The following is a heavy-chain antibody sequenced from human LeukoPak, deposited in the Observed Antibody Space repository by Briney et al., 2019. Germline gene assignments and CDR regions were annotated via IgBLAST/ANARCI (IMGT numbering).Heavy chain of an antibody. CDR1: GYTLTELS. Sequence: GSVKVSCKVSGYTLTELSMHWVRQAPGKGLEWWGGFDPEDGETTYAQKFQGRVTMTEDTSTDTAYMELSSLRSEDTAAYYCATERACSSTSCYFDYWGQGTLVTVSS. V-gene: IGHV1-24*01. D-gene: IGHD2-2*01. J-gene: IGHJ4*02. CDR2: FDPEDGET. CDR3: ATERACSSTSCYFDY.